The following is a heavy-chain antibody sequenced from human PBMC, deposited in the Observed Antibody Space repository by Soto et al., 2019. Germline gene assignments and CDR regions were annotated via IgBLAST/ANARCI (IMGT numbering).Heavy chain of an antibody. CDR1: GYTFDNYA. V-gene: IGHV1-18*01. J-gene: IGHJ4*02. D-gene: IGHD3-10*01. CDR2: ISPYNGNT. Sequence: QVQLVLSGAEVKKPGASVKISCKASGYTFDNYAIHWVRQAPGQGLKWMGWISPYNGNTKYAQNLQGRVTMATDTSTNTAYMELRSLRSDDTAVYYCARESGSGSYYPFDHWGQGTLVTVSS. CDR3: ARESGSGSYYPFDH.